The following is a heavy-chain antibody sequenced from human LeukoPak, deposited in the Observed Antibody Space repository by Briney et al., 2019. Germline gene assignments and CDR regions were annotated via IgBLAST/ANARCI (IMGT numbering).Heavy chain of an antibody. V-gene: IGHV3-48*01. CDR3: AREDVVLYYDSSGYWFDY. CDR2: ISSSSTTI. Sequence: EGPLSLSCAASGFTFSSYSMNWVRQARGKGLERVSYISSSSTTIYYADSVRGRFTISRSNAKTSLNLQLNSLRAEATALYSGAREDVVLYYDSSGYWFDYWGQGTLVTVSS. D-gene: IGHD3-22*01. CDR1: GFTFSSYS. J-gene: IGHJ4*02.